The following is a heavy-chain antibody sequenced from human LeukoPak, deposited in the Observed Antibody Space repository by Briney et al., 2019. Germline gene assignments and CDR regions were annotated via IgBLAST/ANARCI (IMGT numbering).Heavy chain of an antibody. J-gene: IGHJ4*02. Sequence: GRSLRLSCAASGFTFSSYAMRWVRQAPGKGLEWAAAISYDGVNKYYADSVKGRFTISRDNSKNTLYLQMNSLRAEDTAVYYCARPRREALKLRFLEWLLPRYWGQGTLVTVSS. CDR2: ISYDGVNK. CDR3: ARPRREALKLRFLEWLLPRY. V-gene: IGHV3-30-3*01. D-gene: IGHD3-3*01. CDR1: GFTFSSYA.